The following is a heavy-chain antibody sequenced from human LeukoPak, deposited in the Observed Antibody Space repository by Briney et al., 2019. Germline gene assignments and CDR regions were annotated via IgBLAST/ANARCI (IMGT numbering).Heavy chain of an antibody. CDR1: GGTFSSYA. J-gene: IGHJ4*02. Sequence: GASVKVSCKASGGTFSSYAISWVRQAPGQGLEWMGRINPILHIANYAQRFQGRVTITADKSTSTSYMDLSSLRFEDTAVYYCARDRDYGGYETSAYWGQGTLVTVSS. V-gene: IGHV1-69*04. CDR3: ARDRDYGGYETSAY. CDR2: INPILHIA. D-gene: IGHD4-17*01.